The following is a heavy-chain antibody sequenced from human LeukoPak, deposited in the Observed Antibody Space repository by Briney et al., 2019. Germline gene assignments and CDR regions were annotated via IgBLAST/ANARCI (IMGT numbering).Heavy chain of an antibody. V-gene: IGHV4-39*01. J-gene: IGHJ4*02. Sequence: GSLRLSCAASGFTFSSYGMHWVRQPPGKGLEWIGSIYYSGSTYYNPSLKSRVTISVDTSKNQFSLKLSSVTAADTAVYYCARHKGIWFGEFDYWGQGTLVTVSS. CDR3: ARHKGIWFGEFDY. CDR1: GFTFSSYG. CDR2: IYYSGST. D-gene: IGHD3-10*01.